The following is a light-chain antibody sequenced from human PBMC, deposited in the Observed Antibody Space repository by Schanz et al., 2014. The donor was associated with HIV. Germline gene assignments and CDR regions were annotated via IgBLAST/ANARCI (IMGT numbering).Light chain of an antibody. CDR3: SSYTSSSTGV. Sequence: QSALTQPASVSGSPGQSITISCTGTTSDIGTYDLVSWYQQHPGRAPKLMIYNVSNRPSGVSDRFSGSKSDNTASLTISGLQAEDEADYYCSSYTSSSTGVFGGGTKLTVL. V-gene: IGLV2-14*02. J-gene: IGLJ3*02. CDR2: NVS. CDR1: TSDIGTYDL.